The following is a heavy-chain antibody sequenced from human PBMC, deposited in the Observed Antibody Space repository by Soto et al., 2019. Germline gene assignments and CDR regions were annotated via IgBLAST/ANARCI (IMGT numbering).Heavy chain of an antibody. D-gene: IGHD2-8*01. CDR2: ISANGAYT. CDR3: AHPRGYGVFDAYDI. CDR1: GFAFSTYA. V-gene: IGHV3-23*01. J-gene: IGHJ3*02. Sequence: GGSLRLSCAASGFAFSTYAMNWVRQAPGKGLEWVSAISANGAYTYYADSVKGRFTISRDNSVNALYLQMNSVRIEDTAVYYCAHPRGYGVFDAYDIWGQGTMVTVSS.